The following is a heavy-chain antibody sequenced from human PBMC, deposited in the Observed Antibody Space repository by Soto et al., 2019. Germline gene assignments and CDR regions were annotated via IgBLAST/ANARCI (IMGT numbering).Heavy chain of an antibody. D-gene: IGHD2-8*01. CDR3: ARDRDCTNGVCRSLFDY. V-gene: IGHV4-38-2*02. Sequence: PSETLSLTCAVSGYSISSGYYWGWIRQPPGKGLEWIGSIYHSGSTYYNPSLKSRVTISVDTSKNQFSLKLSSVTAADTAVYYCARDRDCTNGVCRSLFDYWGQGTLVTVS. CDR1: GYSISSGYY. CDR2: IYHSGST. J-gene: IGHJ4*02.